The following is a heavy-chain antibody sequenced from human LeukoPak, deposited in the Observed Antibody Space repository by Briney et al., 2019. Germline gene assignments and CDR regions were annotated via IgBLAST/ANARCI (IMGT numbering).Heavy chain of an antibody. CDR2: IHYTGST. Sequence: SETLSLTCTVSGGSISSYYWSWIRQPPGKGLEWIGYIHYTGSTNYNPSLKSRVTISVDTSKNQFSLKLTSVTAADTAVYYCARVEEGYGSGRRENYYYYYMDVWGKGTTVTISS. D-gene: IGHD3-10*01. J-gene: IGHJ6*03. V-gene: IGHV4-59*01. CDR1: GGSISSYY. CDR3: ARVEEGYGSGRRENYYYYYMDV.